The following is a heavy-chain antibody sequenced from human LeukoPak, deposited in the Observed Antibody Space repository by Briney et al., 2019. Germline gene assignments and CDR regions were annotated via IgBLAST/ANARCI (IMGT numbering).Heavy chain of an antibody. Sequence: SETLSLTCAVYGGSFSNYYWSWIRQPPGKGLEWIGYIYYSGSTNYNPSLKSRVTISVDTSKNQFSLKLSSVTAADTAVYYCARHFAFSYYYMDVWGKGTTVTVSS. CDR1: GGSFSNYY. CDR2: IYYSGST. J-gene: IGHJ6*03. CDR3: ARHFAFSYYYMDV. V-gene: IGHV4-59*08.